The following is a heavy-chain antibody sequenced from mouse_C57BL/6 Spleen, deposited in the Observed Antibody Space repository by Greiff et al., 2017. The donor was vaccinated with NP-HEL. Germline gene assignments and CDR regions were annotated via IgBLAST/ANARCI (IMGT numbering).Heavy chain of an antibody. J-gene: IGHJ3*01. CDR2: IYPRSGNT. CDR3: ARMGDYDRFAY. D-gene: IGHD2-4*01. CDR1: GYTFTSYG. Sequence: VQLQQSGAELARPGASVKLSCEASGYTFTSYGISWVKQRTGQGLEWIGEIYPRSGNTYYNEKFKSKATLTVDKSSSTAYMQLSSLTSEDSAVYYCARMGDYDRFAYWGQGTLVTVSA. V-gene: IGHV1-81*01.